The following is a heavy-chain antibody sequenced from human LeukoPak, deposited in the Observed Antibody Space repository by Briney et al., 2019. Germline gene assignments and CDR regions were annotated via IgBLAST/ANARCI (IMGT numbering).Heavy chain of an antibody. CDR2: IYYSGST. J-gene: IGHJ4*02. Sequence: PSETLSLTCTVSGGSISSGGYYWSWIRQHPGKGLEWIGYIYYSGSTYYNPSLKSRVTMSVDTSKNQFSLKLSSVTAADTAVYYCARRAYSYGDFDYWGQGTLVTVSS. D-gene: IGHD5-18*01. CDR1: GGSISSGGYY. V-gene: IGHV4-31*03. CDR3: ARRAYSYGDFDY.